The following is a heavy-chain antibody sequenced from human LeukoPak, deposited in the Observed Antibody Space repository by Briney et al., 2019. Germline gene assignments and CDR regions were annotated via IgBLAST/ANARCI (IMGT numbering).Heavy chain of an antibody. Sequence: SETLSLTCTVSGGSTTSFFWSWIRQPPGKGLEWIGYSHYRGSSNYSPSLKSRVTISLDTSKNQFSLKLSSVTAADTAVYYCARDTGIVGATTEPFDIWGQGTMVTVSS. V-gene: IGHV4-59*01. CDR3: ARDTGIVGATTEPFDI. CDR2: SHYRGSS. CDR1: GGSTTSFF. D-gene: IGHD1-26*01. J-gene: IGHJ3*02.